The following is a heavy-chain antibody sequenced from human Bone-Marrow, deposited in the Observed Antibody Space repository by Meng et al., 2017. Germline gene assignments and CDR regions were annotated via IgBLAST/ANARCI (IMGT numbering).Heavy chain of an antibody. Sequence: SLKISCAASGFTYSSYELNWVRQAPGKGLEWVSYISSSSSTIYYADSVKGRFTISRDNAKNSLYLQMNSLRAEDTAVYYCARDHCSSTSCYLFYYYYGMDVWGQGTTVTVSS. CDR3: ARDHCSSTSCYLFYYYYGMDV. CDR1: GFTYSSYE. J-gene: IGHJ6*02. V-gene: IGHV3-48*03. CDR2: ISSSSSTI. D-gene: IGHD2-2*01.